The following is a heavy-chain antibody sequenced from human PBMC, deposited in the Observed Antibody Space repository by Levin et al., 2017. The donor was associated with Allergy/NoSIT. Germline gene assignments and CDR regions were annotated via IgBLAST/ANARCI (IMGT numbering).Heavy chain of an antibody. CDR3: ARDLGGSFFHYFDY. CDR1: GFTFSSNA. V-gene: IGHV3-30*04. D-gene: IGHD1-26*01. CDR2: ISYDGSTK. Sequence: GGSLRLSCAASGFTFSSNAMHWVRQAPGKGLEWVAVISYDGSTKYYADSVKGRFTISRDNSKNTLFLQMNSLRPEDTAVYYCARDLGGSFFHYFDYWGQGTLVTVSS. J-gene: IGHJ4*02.